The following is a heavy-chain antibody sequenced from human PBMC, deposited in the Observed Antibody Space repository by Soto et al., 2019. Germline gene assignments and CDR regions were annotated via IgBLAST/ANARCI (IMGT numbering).Heavy chain of an antibody. J-gene: IGHJ4*02. CDR2: IYWDDNK. D-gene: IGHD3-9*01. CDR3: AHREVLTDLDC. V-gene: IGHV2-5*02. CDR1: GFSLSTGGVG. Sequence: QITLKESGPPLVKPTQTLTLTCTFSGFSLSTGGVGVGWIRQHPGKALEWLALIYWDDNKRYSQSLKTRLTITRDTSKSQVVLTMTNMDPVDTAPYYCAHREVLTDLDCWGQGTLVTVSS.